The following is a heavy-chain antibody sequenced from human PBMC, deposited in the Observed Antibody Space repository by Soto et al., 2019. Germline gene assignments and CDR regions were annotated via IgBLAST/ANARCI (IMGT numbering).Heavy chain of an antibody. CDR3: ARVGLKFLLGGEFFQV. CDR1: GFTLSSYS. CDR2: ISSNSDTV. D-gene: IGHD3-16*01. V-gene: IGHV3-48*01. J-gene: IGHJ1*01. Sequence: DVYLVESGGGLVQPGGPLRLSCKASGFTLSSYSMNWVRQAPGKGPEWVSHISSNSDTVDYADSVKGRFTISRDNARNSLSLQMNSLRAEDTAVYYCARVGLKFLLGGEFFQVWGQGTLVTVSS.